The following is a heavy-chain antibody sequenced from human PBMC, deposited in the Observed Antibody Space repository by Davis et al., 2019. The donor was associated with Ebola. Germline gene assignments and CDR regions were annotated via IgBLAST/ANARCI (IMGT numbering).Heavy chain of an antibody. J-gene: IGHJ4*02. Sequence: AASVKVSCKASGYTFTGYYMHWVRQAPGQGLEWMGRINPNSGGTNHAQKFQGRVTMTRDTSISTAYMELSRLRSDDPVVYYCARDTRLDIVLMVYADGTFDYWGQGTLVTVSS. V-gene: IGHV1-2*05. CDR2: INPNSGGT. CDR3: ARDTRLDIVLMVYADGTFDY. CDR1: GYTFTGYY. D-gene: IGHD2-8*01.